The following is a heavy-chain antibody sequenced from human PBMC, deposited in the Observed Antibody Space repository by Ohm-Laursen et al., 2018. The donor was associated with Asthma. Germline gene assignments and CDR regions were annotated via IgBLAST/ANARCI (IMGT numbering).Heavy chain of an antibody. CDR3: AKALVGAPLYYHYYGMDV. Sequence: SLRLSCAASGFTFRSYAMHWVRQAPGKGLEWVAVGGSYYDGGLKYYADSVNGRFTVSRDDSKNTLYLQMNSLRPDDTAVYYCAKALVGAPLYYHYYGMDVWGQGTTVTVSS. V-gene: IGHV3-30-3*02. CDR2: GGSYYDGGLK. D-gene: IGHD1-26*01. CDR1: GFTFRSYA. J-gene: IGHJ6*02.